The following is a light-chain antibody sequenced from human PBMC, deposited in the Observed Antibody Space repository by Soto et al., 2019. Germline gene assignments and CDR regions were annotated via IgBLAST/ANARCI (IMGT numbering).Light chain of an antibody. CDR3: KSYAGSNTYV. CDR1: KSDIGVYDF. Sequence: QSALTQPPSASGSPGQSVTISCTGTKSDIGVYDFVSWYQHHPGKAPRLIIYEVVQRPSGVPDRFSGSKSGNTASLTVSGLQAADEADYFCKSYAGSNTYVFGGGTKLTVL. V-gene: IGLV2-8*01. J-gene: IGLJ2*01. CDR2: EVV.